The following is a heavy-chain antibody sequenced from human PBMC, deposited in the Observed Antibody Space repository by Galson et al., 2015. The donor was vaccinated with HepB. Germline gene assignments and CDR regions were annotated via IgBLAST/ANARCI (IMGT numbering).Heavy chain of an antibody. J-gene: IGHJ4*02. CDR2: ISGSSSYI. Sequence: SLRLSCAASGFTFSSYSMKWVRQAPGEGLEWVSSISGSSSYIDYIDSVKGRFTISRDNAKSSLYLQMNSLRAEDTAVYYCAIDYDFWTAYNTGRATYWAQGTLVTVSS. CDR3: AIDYDFWTAYNTGRATY. CDR1: GFTFSSYS. D-gene: IGHD3-3*01. V-gene: IGHV3-21*01.